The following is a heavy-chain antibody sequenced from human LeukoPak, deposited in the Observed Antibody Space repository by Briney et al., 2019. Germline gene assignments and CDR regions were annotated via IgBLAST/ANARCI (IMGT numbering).Heavy chain of an antibody. CDR2: IYPGDSDT. D-gene: IGHD2-15*01. CDR3: ARQQVAYYYYYGMDV. CDR1: GYSSTTYW. Sequence: GESLKISCKGSGYSSTTYWIAWVRQMPGKGLEWMGIIYPGDSDTRYSPSFQGQVTISADRSISTAFLQWSSLKASDTAMYYCARQQVAYYYYYGMDVWGKGTTVTVSS. J-gene: IGHJ6*04. V-gene: IGHV5-51*01.